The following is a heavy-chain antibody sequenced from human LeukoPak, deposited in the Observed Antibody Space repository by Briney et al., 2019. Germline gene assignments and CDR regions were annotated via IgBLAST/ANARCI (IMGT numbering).Heavy chain of an antibody. CDR2: ISGNGDST. D-gene: IGHD3-10*01. CDR3: AKGTMVRGDRDF. V-gene: IGHV3-23*01. CDR1: GFSFSSYA. J-gene: IGHJ4*02. Sequence: GGSLRLSCAASGFSFSSYAMSWVRQAPGKGLEWVSAISGNGDSTYYADSVKGRFTISRDNSKNTLYLQMNSLRAEDTAVYYCAKGTMVRGDRDFWGQETLVTVSS.